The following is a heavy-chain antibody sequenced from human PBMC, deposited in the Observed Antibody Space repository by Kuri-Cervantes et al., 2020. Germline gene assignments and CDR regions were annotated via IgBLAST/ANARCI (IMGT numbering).Heavy chain of an antibody. V-gene: IGHV4-30-2*02. Sequence: SETLSLTCAVSGGSISSGGYSWSWIRQPPGKGLEWIGYIYYSGSTYYNPSLKSRVTISVDTSKNQFSLKLSSVTAADTAVYYCARYSSSWYLDYWGQGTLVTVSS. J-gene: IGHJ4*02. CDR3: ARYSSSWYLDY. CDR2: IYYSGST. D-gene: IGHD6-13*01. CDR1: GGSISSGGYS.